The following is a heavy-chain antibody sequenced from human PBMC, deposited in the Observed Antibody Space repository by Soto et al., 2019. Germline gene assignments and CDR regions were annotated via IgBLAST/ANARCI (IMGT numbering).Heavy chain of an antibody. CDR1: GGTFSRYS. V-gene: IGHV1-69*08. Sequence: QVQLVQSGAEVKKPGSSVKVSCKASGGTFSRYSITWVRQAPGHGLEWIGRIIPIFGIASYAQKFQGRVTITADESTSTAYMELSSLRSDDTAVYYCAREDRDRETGLVPAAIDGMDVWCHGTTVTVSS. CDR2: IIPIFGIA. J-gene: IGHJ6*02. D-gene: IGHD2-2*01. CDR3: AREDRDRETGLVPAAIDGMDV.